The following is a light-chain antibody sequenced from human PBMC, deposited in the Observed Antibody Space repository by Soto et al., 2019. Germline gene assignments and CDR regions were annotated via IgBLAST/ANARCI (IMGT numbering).Light chain of an antibody. CDR1: QRVNSY. Sequence: EVVLTQSPGTLSLSPGERATLSCRASQRVNSYLNWYQQRPGQSPRLLVYDTSSRATGIPARFSGSGSGTDFTLTISSLQPEDFATYYCQQTLSFPPTFGQGTKVDIK. J-gene: IGKJ1*01. CDR3: QQTLSFPPT. V-gene: IGKV3-11*01. CDR2: DTS.